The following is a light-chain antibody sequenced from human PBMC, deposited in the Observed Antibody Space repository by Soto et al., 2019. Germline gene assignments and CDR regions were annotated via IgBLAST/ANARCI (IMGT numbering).Light chain of an antibody. J-gene: IGKJ5*01. CDR2: DAS. CDR3: QQYGSSRT. Sequence: EIVLTQSPATLSLSPGERATLSCGASQSVSSSYFAWYQQKPGLAPMLLISDASSRATGIPDRCSGSGSGTSSPLTSSILEDEDSALYYCQQYGSSRTFGQGTKLEIK. CDR1: QSVSSSY. V-gene: IGKV3D-20*01.